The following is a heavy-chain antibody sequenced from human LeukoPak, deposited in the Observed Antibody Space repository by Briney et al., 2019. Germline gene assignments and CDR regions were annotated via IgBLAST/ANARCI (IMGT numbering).Heavy chain of an antibody. CDR1: GGSISSYY. V-gene: IGHV4-59*01. J-gene: IGHJ2*01. CDR2: IYYSGST. D-gene: IGHD6-13*01. CDR3: ASGLSSSWGCFDL. Sequence: SETLSLTCTVSGGSISSYYWSWIRQPPGKGLEWIGYIYYSGSTNYNPSLKSRVTISVDTSKNQFSLKLSSVTAADTAVYYCASGLSSSWGCFDLWGRGTLVTVSS.